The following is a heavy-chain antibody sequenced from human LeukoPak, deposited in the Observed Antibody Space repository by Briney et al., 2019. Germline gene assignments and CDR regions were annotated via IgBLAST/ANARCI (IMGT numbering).Heavy chain of an antibody. Sequence: GGSLRLSSAASGFTFSSYSMKSVRQAPGKGLEWVSSISSSSSYIYYADSVKGRFTISRDNAKNSLYLQMNSLRAEDTAVCYCAREYSSGWSWGEGTLVTVSS. CDR1: GFTFSSYS. CDR2: ISSSSSYI. CDR3: AREYSSGWS. V-gene: IGHV3-21*01. J-gene: IGHJ4*02. D-gene: IGHD6-19*01.